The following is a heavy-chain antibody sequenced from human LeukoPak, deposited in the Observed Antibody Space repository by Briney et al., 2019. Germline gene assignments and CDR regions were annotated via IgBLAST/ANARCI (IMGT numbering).Heavy chain of an antibody. CDR3: ARTRSYDFWSGYYMDV. J-gene: IGHJ6*03. Sequence: KSSETLSLTCTVSGGSISSYYCSWIRQPAGKGLEWIGRIYTSGSTNYNPSLKSRVTMSVDTSKNQFSLKLSSVTAADTAVYYCARTRSYDFWSGYYMDVWGKGSTVTVSS. D-gene: IGHD3-3*01. V-gene: IGHV4-4*07. CDR2: IYTSGST. CDR1: GGSISSYY.